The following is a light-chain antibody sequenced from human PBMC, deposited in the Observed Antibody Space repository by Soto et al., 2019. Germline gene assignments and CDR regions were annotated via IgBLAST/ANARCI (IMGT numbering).Light chain of an antibody. Sequence: EIVMTQSPATLSVSPGERATLSCRASQSLSNNLAWYQQKPGQAPRLLIYGASTRATGIPARFSGSGCGTDFTLIISSLQSEDFAFYYCQQYNNWPPWTFGQGNKVEIK. CDR1: QSLSNN. J-gene: IGKJ1*01. CDR2: GAS. V-gene: IGKV3-15*01. CDR3: QQYNNWPPWT.